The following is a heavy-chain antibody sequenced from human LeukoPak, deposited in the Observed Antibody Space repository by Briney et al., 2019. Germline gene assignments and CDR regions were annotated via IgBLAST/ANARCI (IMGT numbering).Heavy chain of an antibody. CDR3: ARDSGGLYYYDRPCYFDY. J-gene: IGHJ4*02. CDR2: INPNSGGT. CDR1: GYTFTGYY. V-gene: IGHV1-2*06. Sequence: ASVKVSCKASGYTFTGYYMHWVRQAPGQGLEWMGRINPNSGGTNYAQKFQGRVTMTRDTSISTAYMELSRLRSDDTAVYYCARDSGGLYYYDRPCYFDYWGQGTLVTVSS. D-gene: IGHD3-22*01.